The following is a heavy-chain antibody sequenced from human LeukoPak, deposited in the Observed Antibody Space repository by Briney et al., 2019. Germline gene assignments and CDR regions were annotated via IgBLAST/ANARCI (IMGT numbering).Heavy chain of an antibody. D-gene: IGHD2-15*01. CDR1: GFTFSDYG. CDR3: VRYCNGGSCYRAAFDV. Sequence: GGSLRLSCAASGFTFSDYGMYWARQAPGKGLEWVALIWYDGGKKYYTDSVRGRFTISRDNSKNTLYLQMNSLRAEDTAVYYCVRYCNGGSCYRAAFDVWGPGTTVTVSS. CDR2: IWYDGGKK. J-gene: IGHJ3*01. V-gene: IGHV3-33*01.